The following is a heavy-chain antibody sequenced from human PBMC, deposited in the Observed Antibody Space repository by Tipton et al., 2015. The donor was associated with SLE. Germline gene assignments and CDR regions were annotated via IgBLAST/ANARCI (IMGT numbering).Heavy chain of an antibody. V-gene: IGHV3-48*03. CDR1: GFTISSYE. CDR2: ISSSGSTI. Sequence: SLRLSCAASGFTISSYEMNWVRQAPGKGLEWVSYISSSGSTIYYADSVKDRFTISRDNAKNSLYLQMNSLRAEDTAVYYCARVGAGTDYYYYYMDVWGKGTTVTVSS. CDR3: ARVGAGTDYYYYYMDV. J-gene: IGHJ6*03. D-gene: IGHD6-19*01.